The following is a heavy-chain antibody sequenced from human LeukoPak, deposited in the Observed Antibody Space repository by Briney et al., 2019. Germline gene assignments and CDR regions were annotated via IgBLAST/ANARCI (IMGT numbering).Heavy chain of an antibody. CDR1: VVSVNSISYY. J-gene: IGHJ5*02. D-gene: IGHD2-15*01. CDR2: INHSGST. V-gene: IGHV4-39*07. Sequence: SESLSLTCSVSVVSVNSISYYGGWIRLPPGRGLEWIGEINHSGSTNYNPSLKSRVTISVDTSKNQFSLKLSSVTAADTAVYYCARDVVADSRGGPAVRGWFDPWGQGTLVTVSS. CDR3: ARDVVADSRGGPAVRGWFDP.